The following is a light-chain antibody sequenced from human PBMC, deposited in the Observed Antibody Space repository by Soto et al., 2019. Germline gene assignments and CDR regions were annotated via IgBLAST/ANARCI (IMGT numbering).Light chain of an antibody. J-gene: IGKJ5*01. CDR3: QQYGSSPIT. CDR1: QSVSSN. CDR2: GAS. V-gene: IGKV3-20*01. Sequence: EIVMTQSPATLSVSPGERYTLSCRASQSVSSNLAWYQQKPGQAPRLLIYGASTRATGITDRFSGSGSGTDFTLTISRLEPEDFAVYYCQQYGSSPITVGQGTRLEIK.